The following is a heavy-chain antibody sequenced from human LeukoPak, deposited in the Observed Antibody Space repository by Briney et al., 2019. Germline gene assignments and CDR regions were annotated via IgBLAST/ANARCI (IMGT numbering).Heavy chain of an antibody. CDR3: ARDYHGSGSYD. CDR1: GYTFTGYY. CDR2: INPNSGGT. D-gene: IGHD3-10*01. Sequence: ASVTVSCKASGYTFTGYYMHWVRQAPGQGLEWMGWINPNSGGTNYAQKFQGRVTMTRDTSISTAYMELSRLRSDDTAVYYCARDYHGSGSYDWSQGTLVTVSS. J-gene: IGHJ4*02. V-gene: IGHV1-2*02.